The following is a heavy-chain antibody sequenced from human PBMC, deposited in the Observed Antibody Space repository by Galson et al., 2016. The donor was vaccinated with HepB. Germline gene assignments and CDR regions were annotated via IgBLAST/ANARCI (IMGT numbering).Heavy chain of an antibody. CDR1: GFTFSRFW. CDR2: INSDGTTT. CDR3: ATVSGPLDY. D-gene: IGHD3-16*01. V-gene: IGHV3-74*03. J-gene: IGHJ4*02. Sequence: SLRLSCAASGFTFSRFWMHWVRHAPGKGLVWVSRINSDGTTTTYADSVKGRFTISRDNAKNTLYLQMNSLRAEDTAFYYCATVSGPLDYWGQGTLVTVSS.